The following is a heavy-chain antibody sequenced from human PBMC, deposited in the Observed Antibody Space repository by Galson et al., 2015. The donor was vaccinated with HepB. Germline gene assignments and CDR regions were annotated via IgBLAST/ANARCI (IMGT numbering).Heavy chain of an antibody. CDR1: GFTFSNAW. CDR2: IKSKTDGGTT. D-gene: IGHD5-18*01. CDR3: TTEPAMGTYYYYYYGMDV. Sequence: SLRLSCAASGFTFSNAWMSWVRQAPGKGLEWVGRIKSKTDGGTTDYAAPVKGRFTISRDDSKNTLYLQMNSLKTEDTAVYYCTTEPAMGTYYYYYYGMDVWGQGTTVTVSS. V-gene: IGHV3-15*01. J-gene: IGHJ6*02.